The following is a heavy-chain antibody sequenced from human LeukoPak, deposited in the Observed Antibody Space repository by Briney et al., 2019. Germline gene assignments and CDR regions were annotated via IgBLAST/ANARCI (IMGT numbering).Heavy chain of an antibody. CDR3: ARDSGPDAFDI. J-gene: IGHJ3*02. V-gene: IGHV3-66*02. D-gene: IGHD1-26*01. CDR1: GFTVSSNY. Sequence: WGSLRLSCAASGFTVSSNYMSWVRQAPGKGLEWVSVIYSGGSTYYADSVKGRFTISRDNSKNTLYLQMNSLRAEDTAVYYCARDSGPDAFDIWGQGTMVTVSS. CDR2: IYSGGST.